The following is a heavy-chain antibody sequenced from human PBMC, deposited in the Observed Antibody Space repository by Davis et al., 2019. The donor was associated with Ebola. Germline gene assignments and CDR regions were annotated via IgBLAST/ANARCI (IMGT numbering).Heavy chain of an antibody. D-gene: IGHD3-10*01. Sequence: GESLKISCAASGFTFSSYWMSWVRQAPGKGLEWVANIKQDGSEKNYVDSVKGRFTISRDNAKKSLYLQMNSLRAEDTAVYYCAREGYGSGSYYNGWGQGTLVTVSS. CDR2: IKQDGSEK. CDR1: GFTFSSYW. V-gene: IGHV3-7*03. J-gene: IGHJ4*02. CDR3: AREGYGSGSYYNG.